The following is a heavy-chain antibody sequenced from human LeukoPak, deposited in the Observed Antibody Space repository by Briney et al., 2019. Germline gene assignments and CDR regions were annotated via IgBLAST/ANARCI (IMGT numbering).Heavy chain of an antibody. D-gene: IGHD2-8*01. CDR3: ARDGDCTNGVCYRLSGWFDP. CDR1: GYTFTGYY. J-gene: IGHJ5*02. Sequence: ASVKVSCKASGYTFTGYYMHWVRPAPGQGLEWMGWINPNSGGTNYAQKFQGRVTMTRDTSISTAYMELSRLRSDDTAVYYCARDGDCTNGVCYRLSGWFDPWGQGTLVTVSS. CDR2: INPNSGGT. V-gene: IGHV1-2*02.